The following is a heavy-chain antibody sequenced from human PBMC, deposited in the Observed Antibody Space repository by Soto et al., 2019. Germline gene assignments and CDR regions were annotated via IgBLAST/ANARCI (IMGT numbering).Heavy chain of an antibody. V-gene: IGHV1-69*06. Sequence: ASVKVSCKASGGTFSSYAISWVRQAPGQGLEWMGGFIPIFGTANYAQKFQGRVTITADKSTSTAYMELSSLRSEDTAVYYCARDRLALRFLEWLSEFDPWGQGTLVTVSS. CDR3: ARDRLALRFLEWLSEFDP. CDR1: GGTFSSYA. CDR2: FIPIFGTA. D-gene: IGHD3-3*01. J-gene: IGHJ5*02.